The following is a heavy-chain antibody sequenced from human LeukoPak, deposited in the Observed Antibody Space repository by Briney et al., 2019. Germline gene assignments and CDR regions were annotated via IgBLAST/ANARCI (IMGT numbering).Heavy chain of an antibody. D-gene: IGHD3-3*01. CDR3: AKAARSFLEGPNGYFDY. CDR2: ISGDDDST. J-gene: IGHJ4*02. Sequence: GGSLRLSCAASGFTFDDCAMHWVRQAPGKGLEWVSLISGDDDSTYYADSVKGRFTISRDNSKNSLYLQMNSLRAEDTALYYCAKAARSFLEGPNGYFDYWGQGTLVTVSS. CDR1: GFTFDDCA. V-gene: IGHV3-43D*03.